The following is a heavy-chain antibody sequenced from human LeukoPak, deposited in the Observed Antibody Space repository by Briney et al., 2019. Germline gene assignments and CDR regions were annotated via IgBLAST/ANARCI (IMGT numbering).Heavy chain of an antibody. CDR3: ASLRVVVAATGLDY. D-gene: IGHD2-15*01. CDR2: ISSSSSTI. J-gene: IGHJ4*02. V-gene: IGHV3-48*02. CDR1: GFTFSTYS. Sequence: SGGSLRLSCAASGFTFSTYSMNWVRQAPGKGLEWVSYISSSSSTIYYADSVKGRFTISRDNAKNSLFLQMTSLRDEDTAVSYCASLRVVVAATGLDYWGQGTLVTVSS.